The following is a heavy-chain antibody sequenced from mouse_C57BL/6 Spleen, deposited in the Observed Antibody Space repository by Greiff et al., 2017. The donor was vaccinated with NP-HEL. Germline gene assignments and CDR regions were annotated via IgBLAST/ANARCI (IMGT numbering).Heavy chain of an antibody. V-gene: IGHV5-12*01. CDR2: ISNGGGST. J-gene: IGHJ2*01. CDR1: GFTFSDYY. CDR3: ARQGITTVYFDY. Sequence: EVNVVESGGGLVQPGGSLKLSCAASGFTFSDYYMYWVRQTPEKRLEWVAYISNGGGSTYYPDTVKGRFTISRDNAKNTLYLQMSRLKSEDTAMYYCARQGITTVYFDYWGQGTTLTVSS. D-gene: IGHD1-1*01.